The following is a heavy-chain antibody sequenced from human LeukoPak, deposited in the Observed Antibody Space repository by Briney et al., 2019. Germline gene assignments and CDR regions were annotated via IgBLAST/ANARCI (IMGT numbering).Heavy chain of an antibody. CDR2: INPDGRNT. D-gene: IGHD2-21*02. CDR3: EREGGADLGWYYMDV. J-gene: IGHJ6*03. CDR1: GFTFSNYW. Sequence: GGSLRLSCAASGFTFSNYWMHWVRQDPGKGLVWVSYINPDGRNTNYADSVKGRFTISRDNPKNALYLQMNSLSAEDTAVYYCEREGGADLGWYYMDVWGRGTTVTVSS. V-gene: IGHV3-74*01.